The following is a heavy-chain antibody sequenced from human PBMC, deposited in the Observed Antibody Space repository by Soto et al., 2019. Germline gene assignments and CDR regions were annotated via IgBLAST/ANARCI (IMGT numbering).Heavy chain of an antibody. CDR1: GEYFSANY. J-gene: IGHJ5*02. D-gene: IGHD3-3*01. CDR3: ATGGLFSS. Sequence: NPSETLSLTCDISGEYFSANYWSWIRQTPGKGLEWLGEINHAGTTDYNPSVEDRIIISADASKNQFSLKLTSVTAMDTAVYYCATGGLFSSWGQGTLVTVSS. CDR2: INHAGTT. V-gene: IGHV4-34*01.